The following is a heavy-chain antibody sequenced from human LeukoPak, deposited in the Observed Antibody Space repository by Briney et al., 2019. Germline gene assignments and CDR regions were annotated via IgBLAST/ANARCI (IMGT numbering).Heavy chain of an antibody. CDR1: GYTFTGYY. V-gene: IGHV1-2*02. D-gene: IGHD5-18*01. J-gene: IGHJ6*02. CDR2: INPNSGGT. CDR3: ARDTVDTAMEYGIDV. Sequence: ASVKVSCKASGYTFTGYYMHWVRQAPGQGLEWMGWINPNSGGTNYAQKFQGRVTMTRDTSISTAYMELSRLRSDDTAVYYCARDTVDTAMEYGIDVWGQGTTVTVSS.